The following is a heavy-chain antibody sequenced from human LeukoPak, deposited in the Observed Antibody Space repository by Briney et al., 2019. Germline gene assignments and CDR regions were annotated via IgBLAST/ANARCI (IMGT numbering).Heavy chain of an antibody. CDR2: IIFGGST. Sequence: SETLSLTCTVSGGSIRSYYWSWIRQPPGKGLEWIGYIIFGGSTNYNPSLRNRVSISVDTSKNQFSLKLTSVTAADTAVYYCARIMTTVIPNSYYYYYYMDVWGKGTTVTVSS. V-gene: IGHV4-4*09. CDR1: GGSIRSYY. D-gene: IGHD4-11*01. J-gene: IGHJ6*03. CDR3: ARIMTTVIPNSYYYYYYMDV.